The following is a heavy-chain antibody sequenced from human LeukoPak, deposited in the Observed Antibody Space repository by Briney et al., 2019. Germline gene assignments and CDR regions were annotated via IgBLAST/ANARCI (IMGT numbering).Heavy chain of an antibody. CDR3: ARGSYDSSDFEYFHH. CDR2: IYYSGST. Sequence: PSETLSLPCTVSGGSISSYYWSWIRQPPGKGLEWIGYIYYSGSTNYNPSLKSRVTISVDTSKNQFSLKLSSVTAADTAVYYCARGSYDSSDFEYFHHWGQGTLVTVSS. CDR1: GGSISSYY. J-gene: IGHJ1*01. D-gene: IGHD3-22*01. V-gene: IGHV4-59*01.